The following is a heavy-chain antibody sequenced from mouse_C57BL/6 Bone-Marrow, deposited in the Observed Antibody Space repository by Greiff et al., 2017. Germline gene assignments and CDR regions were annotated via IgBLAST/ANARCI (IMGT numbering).Heavy chain of an antibody. CDR3: ARIYDGYYGWYFDV. Sequence: VQLKESGPGLVKPSQTVFLTCTVTGISITTGNYRWSWIRQFPGNKLEWIGYIYYSGTITYNPSLTSRTTITRDTPKNQFFLEMNSLTAEDTATYYCARIYDGYYGWYFDVWGTGTTVTVSS. CDR2: IYYSGTI. V-gene: IGHV3-5*01. D-gene: IGHD2-3*01. J-gene: IGHJ1*03. CDR1: GISITTGNYR.